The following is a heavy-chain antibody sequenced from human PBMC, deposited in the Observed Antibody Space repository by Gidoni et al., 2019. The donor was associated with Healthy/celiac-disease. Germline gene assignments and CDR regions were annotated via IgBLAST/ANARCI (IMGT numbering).Heavy chain of an antibody. CDR3: ARDRVVRGVTATDY. CDR2: ISYDGSNK. J-gene: IGHJ4*02. V-gene: IGHV3-30*04. Sequence: QVQLVESGGGVVQPGRSLRLSCAASGFTFSSYAMHWVRQAPGKGLGWVAVISYDGSNKYYADSVKGRFTISRDNSKNTLYLQMNSLRAEDTAVYYCARDRVVRGVTATDYWGQGTLVTVSS. D-gene: IGHD3-10*01. CDR1: GFTFSSYA.